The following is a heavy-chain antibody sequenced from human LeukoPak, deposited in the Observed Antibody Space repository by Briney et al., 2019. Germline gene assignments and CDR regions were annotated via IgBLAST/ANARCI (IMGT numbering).Heavy chain of an antibody. J-gene: IGHJ4*02. CDR2: ISSGGSTI. Sequence: GGSLRLSCAASGFTFSSYSMNWVRQAPGKGLEWVSYISSGGSTIYYADSVRGRFTISRVTAKNSLYLEMNGLRDEDTAMYYCVRGDQEASEPAFDYWGQGTLVTVSS. V-gene: IGHV3-48*02. D-gene: IGHD1-14*01. CDR3: VRGDQEASEPAFDY. CDR1: GFTFSSYS.